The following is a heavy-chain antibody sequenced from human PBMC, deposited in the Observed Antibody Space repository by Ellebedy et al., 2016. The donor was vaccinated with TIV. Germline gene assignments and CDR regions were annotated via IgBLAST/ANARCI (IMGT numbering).Heavy chain of an antibody. J-gene: IGHJ4*02. V-gene: IGHV3-49*04. D-gene: IGHD3-10*01. Sequence: PGGSLRLSCVGSRFTFSSYGMSWVRQAPGKGLEWVGSIRSTTYGGTIEYGASVQGRFTISRDDSQSIAYLHMNSLKTEDTAVYFCTREFVLWFGGGGVNYFDYWGQGTLVTVSS. CDR2: IRSTTYGGTI. CDR3: TREFVLWFGGGGVNYFDY. CDR1: RFTFSSYG.